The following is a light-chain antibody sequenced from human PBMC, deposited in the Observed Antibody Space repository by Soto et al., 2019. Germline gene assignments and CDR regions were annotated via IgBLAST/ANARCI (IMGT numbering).Light chain of an antibody. CDR2: EVT. Sequence: QSALTQPPSASGSPGQSVTISCIGTSSDVGGYNYVSWYQQHPGKAPKLMIYEVTKRPSGVPDRFSGSKSGNTASLTVSGLQAEDEADYYCSSFAGSKIYVFGTGTKVTVL. CDR1: SSDVGGYNY. V-gene: IGLV2-8*01. CDR3: SSFAGSKIYV. J-gene: IGLJ1*01.